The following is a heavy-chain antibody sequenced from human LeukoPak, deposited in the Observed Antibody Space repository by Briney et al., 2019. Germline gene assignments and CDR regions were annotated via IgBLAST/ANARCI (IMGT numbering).Heavy chain of an antibody. J-gene: IGHJ4*02. Sequence: GGSLRLSCAASGFTFSDYYMSWIRQAPGKGLEWVSAISGSGGSTYYADSVKGRFTISRDNSKNTLYLQMNSLRAEDTAVYYCAKPEGTWIHFDYWGQGTLVTVSS. CDR2: ISGSGGST. CDR1: GFTFSDYY. D-gene: IGHD1-1*01. V-gene: IGHV3-23*01. CDR3: AKPEGTWIHFDY.